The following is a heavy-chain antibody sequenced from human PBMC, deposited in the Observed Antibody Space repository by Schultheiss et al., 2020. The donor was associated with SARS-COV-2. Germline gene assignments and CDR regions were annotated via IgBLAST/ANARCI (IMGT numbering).Heavy chain of an antibody. Sequence: GESLKISCAASGFTFSSYGMHWVRQAPGKGLEWVAVIWYDGSNKYYADSVKGRFTISRDNSKNTLYLQMNSLRAEDTAVYYCARNYDDPGSLPYYYYYYGMDVWGQGTTVTVSS. CDR3: ARNYDDPGSLPYYYYYYGMDV. D-gene: IGHD4-17*01. V-gene: IGHV3-33*01. CDR2: IWYDGSNK. J-gene: IGHJ6*02. CDR1: GFTFSSYG.